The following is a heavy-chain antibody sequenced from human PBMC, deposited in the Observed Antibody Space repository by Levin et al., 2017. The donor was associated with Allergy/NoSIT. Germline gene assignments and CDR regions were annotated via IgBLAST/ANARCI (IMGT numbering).Heavy chain of an antibody. CDR1: GYSFTSYW. Sequence: GGSLRLSCKGSGYSFTSYWIGWVRQMPGKGLEWMGIIYPGDSDTRYSPSFQGQVTISADKSISTAYLQWSSLKASDTAMYYCARLVYDSSGYYLDYWGQGTLVTVSS. J-gene: IGHJ4*02. CDR2: IYPGDSDT. CDR3: ARLVYDSSGYYLDY. V-gene: IGHV5-51*01. D-gene: IGHD3-22*01.